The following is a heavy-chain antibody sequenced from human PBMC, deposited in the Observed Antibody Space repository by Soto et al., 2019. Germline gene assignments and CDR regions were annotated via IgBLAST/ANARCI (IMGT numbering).Heavy chain of an antibody. V-gene: IGHV1-18*01. CDR3: ARVTFYDFWSGVGYMDV. Sequence: ASVKVSCKASGYTFTSYGISWVRQAPGQGLEWMGRISAYNGNTNYAQKLQGRVTMTTDTSTSTAYMELRSLRSDDTAVYYCARVTFYDFWSGVGYMDVWGKGTTVTVSS. J-gene: IGHJ6*03. D-gene: IGHD3-3*01. CDR2: ISAYNGNT. CDR1: GYTFTSYG.